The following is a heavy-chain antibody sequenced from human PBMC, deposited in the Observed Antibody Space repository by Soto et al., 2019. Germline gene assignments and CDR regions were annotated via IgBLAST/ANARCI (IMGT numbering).Heavy chain of an antibody. Sequence: QVQLVQSGAEVKKPGSSVKVSCQASGGNFRTYTITWVRQAPGQGLEWMGGIIPIFGTANYPQKFQGRVTITADESTSTAYMEMSSLRSEDTAVYYCARSQDSSGYWNNCFDPWGQGPLVTVSS. CDR2: IIPIFGTA. CDR1: GGNFRTYT. CDR3: ARSQDSSGYWNNCFDP. D-gene: IGHD3-22*01. J-gene: IGHJ5*02. V-gene: IGHV1-69*01.